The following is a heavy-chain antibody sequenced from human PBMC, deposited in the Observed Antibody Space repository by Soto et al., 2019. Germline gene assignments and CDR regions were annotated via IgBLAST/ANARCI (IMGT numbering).Heavy chain of an antibody. CDR3: GRLLRYCRGSGCYHFDS. Sequence: PGESRKISCKGSGYSFTTYWIGWVRQMSGKGLEGRGIIYSGDSESRYSPSFQGQVTFSADKSITTAYLQWSSLKASDTAIYYCGRLLRYCRGSGCYHFDSWGQGSLVTVSS. D-gene: IGHD2-15*01. J-gene: IGHJ4*02. CDR2: IYSGDSES. CDR1: GYSFTTYW. V-gene: IGHV5-51*01.